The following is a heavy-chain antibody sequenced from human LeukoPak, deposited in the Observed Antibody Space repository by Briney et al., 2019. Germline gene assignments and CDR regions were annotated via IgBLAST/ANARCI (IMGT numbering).Heavy chain of an antibody. D-gene: IGHD3-10*01. Sequence: ASVKVSCTASGYTFTSYDINWVRQATGQGLEWMGWMIPNSGNTGYAQKFQGRVTMTRNTSISTAYMELSSLRSEDTAVYYCARLLGDDAFDIWGQGTMVTVSS. CDR2: MIPNSGNT. CDR3: ARLLGDDAFDI. V-gene: IGHV1-8*01. J-gene: IGHJ3*02. CDR1: GYTFTSYD.